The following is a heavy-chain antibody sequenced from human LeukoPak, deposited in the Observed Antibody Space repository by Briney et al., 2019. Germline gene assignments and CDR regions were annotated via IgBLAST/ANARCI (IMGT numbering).Heavy chain of an antibody. V-gene: IGHV3-30-3*01. Sequence: PGGSLRLSCAASRFTFSTYALHWVRQAPGKGLEWVALISSDGSNKYYADSVKGRFTISRDNSKNTLYLQVNSLRAEDTAVYSCAREVHGGPDYWGQGTLVTVSS. CDR2: ISSDGSNK. CDR1: RFTFSTYA. CDR3: AREVHGGPDY. D-gene: IGHD4-23*01. J-gene: IGHJ4*02.